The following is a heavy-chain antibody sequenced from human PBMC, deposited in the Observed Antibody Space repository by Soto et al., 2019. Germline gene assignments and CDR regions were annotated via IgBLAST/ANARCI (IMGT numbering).Heavy chain of an antibody. CDR2: IYYSGST. J-gene: IGHJ4*02. CDR3: ARFPTGGYYYFDY. V-gene: IGHV4-39*07. D-gene: IGHD7-27*01. CDR1: GGSISSSSYY. Sequence: PSETLSLTCTVSGGSISSSSYYWGWIRQPPGKGLEWIGSIYYSGSTYYNPSLKSRVTISVDTSKNQFSLKLSSVTAADTAVYYCARFPTGGYYYFDYWGQGTLVTVSS.